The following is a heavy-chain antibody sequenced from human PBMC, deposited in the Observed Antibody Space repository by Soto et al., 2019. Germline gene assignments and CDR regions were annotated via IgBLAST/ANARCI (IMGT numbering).Heavy chain of an antibody. V-gene: IGHV3-21*01. D-gene: IGHD3-3*01. CDR1: GFTFSSYS. Sequence: EVQLVESGGGLVKPGGSLRLSCAASGFTFSSYSMNWVRQAPGKGLEWVSSISSSSSYIYYADSVKGRFTISRDNAKNSLYLQMNSLRAEDTAVYYCARDHGEKGRAFDIWGQGTMVTVSS. J-gene: IGHJ3*02. CDR2: ISSSSSYI. CDR3: ARDHGEKGRAFDI.